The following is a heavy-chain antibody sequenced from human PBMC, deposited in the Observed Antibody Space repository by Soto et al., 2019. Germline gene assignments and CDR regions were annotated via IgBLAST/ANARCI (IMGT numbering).Heavy chain of an antibody. Sequence: QVQLVQSGAEVKKPGASVKVSCKASGYTFTSYDINWVRQATGQGLEWMGWMNPNSGNTGYAQKFQGRVTMTRNTSISTAYMELSSLRSEDTAVYYCARTTTYYDFWSGYYRGGYYYYYMDVWGKGTTVTVSS. D-gene: IGHD3-3*01. V-gene: IGHV1-8*01. CDR3: ARTTTYYDFWSGYYRGGYYYYYMDV. J-gene: IGHJ6*03. CDR1: GYTFTSYD. CDR2: MNPNSGNT.